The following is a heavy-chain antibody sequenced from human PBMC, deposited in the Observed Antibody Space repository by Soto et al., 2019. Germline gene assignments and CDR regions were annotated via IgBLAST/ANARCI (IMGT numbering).Heavy chain of an antibody. J-gene: IGHJ5*02. CDR1: GGTFSSYA. CDR2: IIPIFGTA. CDR3: ARVLYPSPILYGSGSGPNSFDP. V-gene: IGHV1-69*13. Sequence: SVKVSCKASGGTFSSYAISWVRQAPGQGLEWMGGIIPIFGTANYAQKFQGRVTITADESTSTAYMELSSLRSEDTAVYYCARVLYPSPILYGSGSGPNSFDPWGQGTLVTVSS. D-gene: IGHD3-10*01.